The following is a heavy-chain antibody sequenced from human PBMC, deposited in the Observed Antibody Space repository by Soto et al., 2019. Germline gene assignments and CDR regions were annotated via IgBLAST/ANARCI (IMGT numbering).Heavy chain of an antibody. Sequence: QVQLVQSGAEVRKPGSSVKVSCRASGDTFKNYAISWVRQAPGQGLEWMGGIIPIFGKTDYAQTFHGRVTSNGDDSTYTDHMELRGLRSDDTALYSCATSGYNYGPFDYWGRGLLVTVSS. CDR2: IIPIFGKT. V-gene: IGHV1-69*01. J-gene: IGHJ4*01. CDR3: ATSGYNYGPFDY. CDR1: GDTFKNYA. D-gene: IGHD2-15*01.